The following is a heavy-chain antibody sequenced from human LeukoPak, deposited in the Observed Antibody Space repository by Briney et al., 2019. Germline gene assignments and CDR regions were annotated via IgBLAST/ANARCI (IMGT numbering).Heavy chain of an antibody. CDR3: SRQGSRSWYGDFDY. J-gene: IGHJ4*02. CDR2: IYYSGDT. Sequence: SETLSLTCTVSGGSISSSSYYWGWIRQPPGKGLEWIGSIYYSGDTYYNPSLRSRLTISVDKFKNQFSLKLTSMTAADTAVYYCSRQGSRSWYGDFDYWGQGTLVTVSS. CDR1: GGSISSSSYY. D-gene: IGHD6-13*01. V-gene: IGHV4-39*01.